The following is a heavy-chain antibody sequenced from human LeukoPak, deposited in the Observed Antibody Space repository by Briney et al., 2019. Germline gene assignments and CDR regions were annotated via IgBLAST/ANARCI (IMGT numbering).Heavy chain of an antibody. D-gene: IGHD5-12*01. Sequence: GGSLRLSCAASGFTFSSYGMHWVRQAPGKGLEWVAVIWYDGSNKYYADSVKGRFTISRDNSKNTLYLQMNSLRAEDTAVYYCARDGGYSGYVLYYFDYWGQGTPVTVSS. CDR2: IWYDGSNK. CDR3: ARDGGYSGYVLYYFDY. CDR1: GFTFSSYG. V-gene: IGHV3-33*01. J-gene: IGHJ4*02.